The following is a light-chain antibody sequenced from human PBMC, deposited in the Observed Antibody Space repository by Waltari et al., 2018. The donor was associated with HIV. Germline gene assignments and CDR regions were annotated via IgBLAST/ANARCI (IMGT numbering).Light chain of an antibody. CDR1: QSVNANF. V-gene: IGKV3-20*01. CDR2: GAS. Sequence: VLTQSPGTLSLSPGERATLSCRASQSVNANFFAWYQQRPGQAPRLLIYGASTRAPGIPDRFSGSGSGTDFTLTISRLEPEDFAVYYCHQYGNSPSTFGQGTTLDIK. J-gene: IGKJ2*01. CDR3: HQYGNSPST.